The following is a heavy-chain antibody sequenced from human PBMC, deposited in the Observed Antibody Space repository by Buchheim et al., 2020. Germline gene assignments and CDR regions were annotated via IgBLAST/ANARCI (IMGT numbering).Heavy chain of an antibody. CDR2: IIPIFGTT. D-gene: IGHD4-11*01. V-gene: IGHV1-69*01. CDR1: GGTFSSYA. Sequence: QVQLVQSGAEVKKPGSSVKVSCKASGGTFSSYAISWVRQAPGQGLEWMGGIIPIFGTTKYAQKFQGRVTITADEYTSTAYMELSSLRSEDTAVYYCARVYTVTAGLWYYYGLDVWGQGTT. CDR3: ARVYTVTAGLWYYYGLDV. J-gene: IGHJ6*02.